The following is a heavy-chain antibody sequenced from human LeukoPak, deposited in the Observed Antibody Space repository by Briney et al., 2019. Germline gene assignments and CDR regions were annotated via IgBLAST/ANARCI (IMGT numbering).Heavy chain of an antibody. J-gene: IGHJ4*02. D-gene: IGHD2-2*02. Sequence: PGGSLRLSCAASGFTFSSYAMSWVRQAPGKGLEWVSAISGSGGSTYYADSVKGRFTISRDNSKNTLYLQMNSLRAEDTAVYYCAKGDLNVVVPAAIPSGIDYWGQGTLVTVSS. V-gene: IGHV3-23*01. CDR1: GFTFSSYA. CDR2: ISGSGGST. CDR3: AKGDLNVVVPAAIPSGIDY.